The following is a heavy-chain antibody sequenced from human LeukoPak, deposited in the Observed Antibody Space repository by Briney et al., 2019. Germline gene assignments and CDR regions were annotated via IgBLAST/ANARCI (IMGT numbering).Heavy chain of an antibody. CDR1: GGTFSSYA. CDR3: ATIPMVRGIIVDY. Sequence: GASVKVSCKASGGTFSSYAISWVRQAPGQGLEWMGGFDPEPGETVYAQKFHGRVSMTEDTSTDTAYMELSSLKSEDTAMYYCATIPMVRGIIVDYWGQGTLITVSS. D-gene: IGHD3-10*01. J-gene: IGHJ4*02. V-gene: IGHV1-24*01. CDR2: FDPEPGET.